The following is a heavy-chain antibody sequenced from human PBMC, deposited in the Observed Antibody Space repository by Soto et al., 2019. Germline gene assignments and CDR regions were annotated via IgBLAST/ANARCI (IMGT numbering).Heavy chain of an antibody. J-gene: IGHJ5*02. D-gene: IGHD4-17*01. CDR1: GGSFSGYY. CDR3: ATETVTTTGWWFDP. V-gene: IGHV4-34*01. CDR2: ISHSGSS. Sequence: QVQLQQWGAGLLKASETLSLTCAVYGGSFSGYYWSWIRQPPGKGLEWIGKISHSGSSNYNPSLKSRVTISIDTSNNQFSLKLSSVTAAETAVYYCATETVTTTGWWFDPWGQGTLVTVSS.